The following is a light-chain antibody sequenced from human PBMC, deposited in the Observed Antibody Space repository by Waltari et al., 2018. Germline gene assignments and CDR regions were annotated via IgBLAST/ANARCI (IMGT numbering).Light chain of an antibody. CDR3: QQSYSPLST. J-gene: IGKJ1*01. V-gene: IGKV1-39*01. CDR1: QSISTY. Sequence: QMTQSPSSLSASVGDRVTITCRAGQSISTYLNWYQQKPGKAPKLLISDTSSLQSGVPSRFSGRGSGTDFTLTISSLQAEDLATYYCQQSYSPLSTFGQGTKVEIK. CDR2: DTS.